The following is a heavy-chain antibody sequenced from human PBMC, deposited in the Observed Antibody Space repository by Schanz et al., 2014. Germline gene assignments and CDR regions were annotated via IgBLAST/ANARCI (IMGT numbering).Heavy chain of an antibody. Sequence: QVQLVESGGGVVQPGGSLRLSCAASGFTFSFSGMQWVRQAPGKGLEWVAFIRSDGSNENYADSVRGRFTFSRDNSKNPLYLQMNSLRAEDTAIYYCAKDMARGGYNWVFDSWGQGTLVTVSS. J-gene: IGHJ4*02. V-gene: IGHV3-30*02. CDR1: GFTFSFSG. CDR2: IRSDGSNE. D-gene: IGHD5-12*01. CDR3: AKDMARGGYNWVFDS.